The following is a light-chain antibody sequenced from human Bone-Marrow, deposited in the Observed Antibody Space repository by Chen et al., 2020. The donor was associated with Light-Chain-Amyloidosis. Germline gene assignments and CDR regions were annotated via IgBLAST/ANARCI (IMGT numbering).Light chain of an antibody. Sequence: QSALTPPASGSGSPGQSITNSCPGTSSDVGGDNHVSWYQQHPDKAPKLMIYEVTNRPSWVPDRFSGSKSDNTASLTISGLQTEDEADYFCSSYTITNTLVFGSGTRVTVL. CDR1: SSDVGGDNH. J-gene: IGLJ1*01. V-gene: IGLV2-14*01. CDR3: SSYTITNTLV. CDR2: EVT.